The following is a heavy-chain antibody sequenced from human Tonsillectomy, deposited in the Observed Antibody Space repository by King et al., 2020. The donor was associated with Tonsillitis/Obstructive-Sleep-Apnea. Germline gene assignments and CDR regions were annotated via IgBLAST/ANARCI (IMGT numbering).Heavy chain of an antibody. CDR3: AVHGLFVGVYYFDY. J-gene: IGHJ4*02. CDR1: GGSFSDYY. CDR2: INHSGST. Sequence: VQLQQWGAGLLKPAETLSLTYAVYGGSFSDYYWTWMRQPPGKGLEWIGEINHSGSTNYHPSLKSRVAISVDTSKDQFSLKLSPVSAAATAVYYWAVHGLFVGVYYFDYWGQGTLVTVSS. D-gene: IGHD3-22*01. V-gene: IGHV4-34*01.